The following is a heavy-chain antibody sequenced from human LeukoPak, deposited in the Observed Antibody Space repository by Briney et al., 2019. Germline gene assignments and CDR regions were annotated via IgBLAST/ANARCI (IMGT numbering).Heavy chain of an antibody. D-gene: IGHD2-21*01. Sequence: SETLSLTCTVSGDSISGYFWSWIRQTPGKGLEWIGYIHYSGATNYNPSLKSRVTMSVDTSKDQFSLKLSSVTAADTAVYYCARGGIPDYWGQGILVTVSS. J-gene: IGHJ4*02. CDR2: IHYSGAT. CDR3: ARGGIPDY. CDR1: GDSISGYF. V-gene: IGHV4-59*08.